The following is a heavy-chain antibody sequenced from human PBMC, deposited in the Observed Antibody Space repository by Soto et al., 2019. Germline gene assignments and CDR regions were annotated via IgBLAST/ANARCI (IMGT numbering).Heavy chain of an antibody. V-gene: IGHV1-69*02. D-gene: IGHD4-17*01. CDR2: IIPILGIA. J-gene: IGHJ3*02. CDR1: GGTFSSYT. CDR3: ASPDYGGTKAFDI. Sequence: ASVKVSCKASGGTFSSYTISWVRQAPGQGLEWMGRIIPILGIANYAQKFQGRVTITADKSTSTAYMELSSLRSEDTAVYYCASPDYGGTKAFDIWGQGTMVTVSS.